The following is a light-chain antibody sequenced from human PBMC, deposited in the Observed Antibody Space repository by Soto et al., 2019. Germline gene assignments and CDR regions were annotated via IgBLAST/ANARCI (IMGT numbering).Light chain of an antibody. CDR2: KAS. Sequence: DIQMTQSPSTLSASVGDRVTITCRASQTISSWLAWYQQKPGKAPKLLIYKASTLESGVPSRFSGSGSGTDFHLTISSLQPDDFATYYCQHYNSIRGTFGQGTKVEIK. CDR1: QTISSW. V-gene: IGKV1-5*03. CDR3: QHYNSIRGT. J-gene: IGKJ1*01.